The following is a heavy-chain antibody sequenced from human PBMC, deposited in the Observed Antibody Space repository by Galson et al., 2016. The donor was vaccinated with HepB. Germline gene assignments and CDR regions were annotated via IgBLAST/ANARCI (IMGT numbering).Heavy chain of an antibody. CDR1: GFTISNNY. CDR3: ARDGADWGAGAAFDY. D-gene: IGHD7-27*01. CDR2: IYGAGDT. J-gene: IGHJ4*02. Sequence: SLRLSCAASGFTISNNYMNWVRQAPGKGLEWVSVIYGAGDTHYADTLKGRFTISRDNSKNTLYLQMNSLRAEDTAVYYCARDGADWGAGAAFDYWGQGTLVTVSS. V-gene: IGHV3-66*01.